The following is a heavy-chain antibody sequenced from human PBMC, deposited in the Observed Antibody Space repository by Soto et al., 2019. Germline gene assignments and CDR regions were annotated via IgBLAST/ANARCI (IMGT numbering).Heavy chain of an antibody. Sequence: GGSLRLSCAASGFTFSSYGMHWVRQAPGKGLEWVAVISYDGSNKYYADSVKGRFTISRDNSKNTLYLQMNSLRAEDTAVYYCAKDRANYFDYWGQGTLVTVSS. J-gene: IGHJ4*02. V-gene: IGHV3-30*18. CDR1: GFTFSSYG. CDR3: AKDRANYFDY. CDR2: ISYDGSNK.